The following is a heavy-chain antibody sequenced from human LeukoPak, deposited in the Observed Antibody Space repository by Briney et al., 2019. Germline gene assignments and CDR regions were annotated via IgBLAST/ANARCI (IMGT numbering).Heavy chain of an antibody. CDR1: GYTFTSYG. Sequence: GASVKVSCKASGYTFTSYGISWVRQAPGQGLEWMGWISAYNGNTNYAQKLQGRVTMTTDTSTSTAYMELRSLRSDDTAVYYCARDLSEYYDFWSGYYDAFDIWGQGTMVTVSS. V-gene: IGHV1-18*01. J-gene: IGHJ3*02. D-gene: IGHD3-3*01. CDR3: ARDLSEYYDFWSGYYDAFDI. CDR2: ISAYNGNT.